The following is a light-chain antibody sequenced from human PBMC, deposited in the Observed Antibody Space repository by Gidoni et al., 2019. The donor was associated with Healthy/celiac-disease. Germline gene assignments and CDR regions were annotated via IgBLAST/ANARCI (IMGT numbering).Light chain of an antibody. CDR2: DDS. J-gene: IGLJ2*01. Sequence: SYVLTQPPSVSVAPGKTARITCGGNNIGSKSVHWYQQKPGQAHVLVIYDDSDRPSGLPERFSGSNSGNTATLTISRVEAGDEADYYCQVWDSSSDHVVFGGGTKLTVL. CDR1: NIGSKS. V-gene: IGLV3-21*04. CDR3: QVWDSSSDHVV.